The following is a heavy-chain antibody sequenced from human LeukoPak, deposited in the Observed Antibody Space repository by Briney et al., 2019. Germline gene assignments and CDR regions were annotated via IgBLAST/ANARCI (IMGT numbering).Heavy chain of an antibody. Sequence: GGSLRLSCAASGFTFSSHAMSWVRQAPGKGLEWVSSISGSGDNRNYADSVKDRFTISRDNSKSTLYLEMNSLRAEDTAIYYCAKNPLVSGTIYFDSWGQGTLLTVSS. V-gene: IGHV3-23*01. D-gene: IGHD6-19*01. J-gene: IGHJ4*02. CDR1: GFTFSSHA. CDR2: ISGSGDNR. CDR3: AKNPLVSGTIYFDS.